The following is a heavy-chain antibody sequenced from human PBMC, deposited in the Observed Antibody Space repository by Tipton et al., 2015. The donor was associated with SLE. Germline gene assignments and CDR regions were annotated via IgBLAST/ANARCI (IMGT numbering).Heavy chain of an antibody. CDR1: GFTFSSYA. V-gene: IGHV3-30-3*01. CDR2: ISYDGSNK. Sequence: SLRLSCAASGFTFSSYAMHWVRQAPGKGLEWVAVISYDGSNKYYADSVKGRFTISRDNSKNTLYLQMNSLRAEDTAVYYCAKDKIVVDPRDFQHWGQGTLVTVSS. J-gene: IGHJ1*01. CDR3: AKDKIVVDPRDFQH. D-gene: IGHD3-22*01.